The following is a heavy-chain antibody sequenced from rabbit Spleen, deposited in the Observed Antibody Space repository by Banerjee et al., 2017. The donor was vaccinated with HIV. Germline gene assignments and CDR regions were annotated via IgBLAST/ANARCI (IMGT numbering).Heavy chain of an antibody. CDR2: IDPVFGIT. CDR3: ARDGAGGSYFAL. Sequence: QEQLEESGGGLVQPEGSLTLTCTASGFSLSNNDMCWVRQAPGKGLEWIGYIDPVFGITYYANWVNGRFSISRENAQNTVFLQMTSLTAADTATYFCARDGAGGSYFALWGPGTLVTVS. J-gene: IGHJ4*01. CDR1: GFSLSNND. D-gene: IGHD8-1*01. V-gene: IGHV1S47*01.